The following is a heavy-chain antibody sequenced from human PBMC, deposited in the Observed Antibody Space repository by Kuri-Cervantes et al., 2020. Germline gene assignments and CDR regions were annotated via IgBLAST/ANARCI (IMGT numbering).Heavy chain of an antibody. CDR2: ITSSSSTI. V-gene: IGHV3-48*01. CDR3: ARGNSGYYPNWFDP. D-gene: IGHD3-22*01. CDR1: GFIFRTYS. J-gene: IGHJ5*02. Sequence: GGSLRLSCAASGFIFRTYSMNWVRQAPGKGLEWVSYITSSSSTIYYADSVKGRFTISRDNAKNSLYLQMNSLRAEDTAVYYCARGNSGYYPNWFDPWGQGTLVTVSS.